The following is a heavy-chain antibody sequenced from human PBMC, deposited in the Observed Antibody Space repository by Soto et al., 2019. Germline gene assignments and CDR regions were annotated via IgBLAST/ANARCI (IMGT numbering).Heavy chain of an antibody. Sequence: QVQLVQSGAEVKKPGSSVKVSCKASGGTFSSYAISWVRQAPGQGLEWMGGIIPIFGTANYAQKFQDRVTITADKSTSTAYMELSSLRSEDTAVYYCARDIHTPPSYCSGGSCYSSFDYWGQGTLVTVSS. CDR2: IIPIFGTA. CDR3: ARDIHTPPSYCSGGSCYSSFDY. J-gene: IGHJ4*02. V-gene: IGHV1-69*06. CDR1: GGTFSSYA. D-gene: IGHD2-15*01.